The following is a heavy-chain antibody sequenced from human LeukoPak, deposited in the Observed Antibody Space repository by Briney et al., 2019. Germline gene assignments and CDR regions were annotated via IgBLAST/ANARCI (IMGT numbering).Heavy chain of an antibody. CDR2: MNPNSGNT. CDR1: GYTFTSYH. Sequence: ASVKVSCKASGYTFTSYHMHWVRQATGQGLEWMGYMNPNSGNTGYAQKFQDRVTITSDTSISTAYMELSSLRSDDTAVYYCAREGLDYWGQGTLVTVSS. V-gene: IGHV1-8*03. CDR3: AREGLDY. J-gene: IGHJ4*02.